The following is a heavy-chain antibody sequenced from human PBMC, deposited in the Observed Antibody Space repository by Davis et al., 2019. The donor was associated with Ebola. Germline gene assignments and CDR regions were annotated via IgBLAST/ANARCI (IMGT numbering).Heavy chain of an antibody. CDR3: ARHSATYRKYFDY. J-gene: IGHJ4*02. Sequence: PSETLSLTCGVYGGSLSDYYWSWVRQPPGKGLEWIGEINPSGGTTYNPSLKSRVTISLDTSRNQFSLKLSSVTAADTAVYFFARHSATYRKYFDYWGQGTLVTVSS. V-gene: IGHV4-34*01. CDR2: INPSGGT. D-gene: IGHD1-26*01. CDR1: GGSLSDYY.